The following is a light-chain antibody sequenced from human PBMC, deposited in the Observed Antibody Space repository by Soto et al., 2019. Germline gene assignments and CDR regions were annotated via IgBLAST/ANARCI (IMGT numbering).Light chain of an antibody. J-gene: IGLJ1*01. CDR3: GLYAVTFYV. Sequence: QSAVTQPRSVSGSPGQSVTISCTGTSSDGGTYDFVSWYQQHPGKAPRLMIFDVSERPSGVPDRFSGSKSGNAASLTISGLQAEDEADYYCGLYAVTFYVFGTGTKVTVL. V-gene: IGLV2-11*01. CDR1: SSDGGTYDF. CDR2: DVS.